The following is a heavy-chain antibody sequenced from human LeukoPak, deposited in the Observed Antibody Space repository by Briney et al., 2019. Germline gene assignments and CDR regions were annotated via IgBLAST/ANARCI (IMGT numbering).Heavy chain of an antibody. CDR3: ARGPNSNWSGLDF. Sequence: GGSLRLSCTASGFSFSAHWMHWARQLPGKGLVWVSRISPTGSTTSYADSVMGRFTVSRDNAKNTLYLQVNNLRAEDTAVYYCARGPNSNWSGLDFWGQGTLLTVSS. V-gene: IGHV3-74*01. CDR2: ISPTGSTT. CDR1: GFSFSAHW. D-gene: IGHD6-6*01. J-gene: IGHJ4*02.